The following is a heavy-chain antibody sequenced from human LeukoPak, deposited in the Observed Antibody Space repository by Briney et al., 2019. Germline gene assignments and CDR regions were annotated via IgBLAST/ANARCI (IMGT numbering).Heavy chain of an antibody. Sequence: ASVKVSCKASRGTFSSYAISWVRQAPGQGLEWMGGIIPIFGTANYAQKFQGRVTITADESTSTAYMELSSLRSEDTAVYYCARDRWSRYYDFWSGSNDNWFDPWGQGTLVTVSS. CDR3: ARDRWSRYYDFWSGSNDNWFDP. J-gene: IGHJ5*02. CDR2: IIPIFGTA. D-gene: IGHD3-3*01. CDR1: RGTFSSYA. V-gene: IGHV1-69*13.